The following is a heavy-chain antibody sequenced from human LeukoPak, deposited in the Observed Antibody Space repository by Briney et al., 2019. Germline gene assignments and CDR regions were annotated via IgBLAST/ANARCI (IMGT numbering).Heavy chain of an antibody. Sequence: GGSLRLSCAASGFTFGTYAMHWVRQAPGKGLEWVAVILSDGSIQNSADSVRGRFIISRDNSKNTLCLQMNRLRTEDTAVYYCARGAILGGYNLIDDWGQGTLVTVSS. CDR3: ARGAILGGYNLIDD. CDR2: ILSDGSIQ. J-gene: IGHJ4*02. D-gene: IGHD1-26*01. CDR1: GFTFGTYA. V-gene: IGHV3-30*04.